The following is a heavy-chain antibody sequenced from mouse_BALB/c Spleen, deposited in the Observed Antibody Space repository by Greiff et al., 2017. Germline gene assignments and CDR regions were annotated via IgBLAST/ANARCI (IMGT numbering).Heavy chain of an antibody. J-gene: IGHJ1*01. CDR3: ARDNYYGSSYDWYFDV. CDR1: GFTFSSYG. Sequence: DVQLQESGGGLVQPGGSLKLSCAASGFTFSSYGMSWVRQTPDKRLELVATINSNGGSTYYPDSVKGRFTISRDNAKNTLYLQMSSLKSEDTAMYYCARDNYYGSSYDWYFDVWGAGTTVTVSS. D-gene: IGHD1-1*01. CDR2: INSNGGST. V-gene: IGHV5-6-3*01.